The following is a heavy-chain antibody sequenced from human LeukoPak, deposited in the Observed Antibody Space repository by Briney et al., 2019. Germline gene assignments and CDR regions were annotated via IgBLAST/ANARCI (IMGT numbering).Heavy chain of an antibody. D-gene: IGHD6-6*01. CDR2: INPNSGGT. V-gene: IGHV1-2*06. J-gene: IGHJ4*02. CDR1: GYTFTGYY. CDR3: ARAPRGLYSSSSIVY. Sequence: GASVKVSCKASGYTFTGYYMHWVRQAPGQGLEWMGRINPNSGGTNYAQKFQGRVTMTRDTSISTAYMELSRLRSEDTAVYYCARAPRGLYSSSSIVYWGQGTLVTVSS.